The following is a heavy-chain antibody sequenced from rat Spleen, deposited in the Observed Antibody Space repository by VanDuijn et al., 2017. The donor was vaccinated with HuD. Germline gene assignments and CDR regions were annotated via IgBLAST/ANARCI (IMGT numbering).Heavy chain of an antibody. CDR2: INQVGGDT. CDR1: DYTFTNYD. J-gene: IGHJ2*01. V-gene: IGHV1-57*01. D-gene: IGHD1-11*01. CDR3: AGEGLTTEGVPHN. Sequence: QVQLQQSGAELAKPGSSVKISCEASDYTFTNYDISWIKQTTGQGLEYIGYINQVGGDTYYSAKFKGKATLTVGKSSSTAFLQLSSLTPDDTAVYYCAGEGLTTEGVPHNWGQGVMVTVSS.